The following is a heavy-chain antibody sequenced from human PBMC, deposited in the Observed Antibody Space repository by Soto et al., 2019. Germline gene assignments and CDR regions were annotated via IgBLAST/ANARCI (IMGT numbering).Heavy chain of an antibody. D-gene: IGHD2-2*01. Sequence: SETLSLTCAVSGGSISSGGYSWSWIRQPPGKGLEWIGYMYHSGSTYYNPSLKSRVTISVDRSKNQFSLKLSSVTAADTAVHYCARVPDYWGQGILVTVSS. CDR3: ARVPDY. V-gene: IGHV4-30-2*01. CDR1: GGSISSGGYS. CDR2: MYHSGST. J-gene: IGHJ4*02.